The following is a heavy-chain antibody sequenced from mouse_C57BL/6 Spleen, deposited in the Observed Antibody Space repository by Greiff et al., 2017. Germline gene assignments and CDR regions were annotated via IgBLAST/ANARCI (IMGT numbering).Heavy chain of an antibody. Sequence: VQLQQSGAELVRPGASVKLSCTASGFNIKDDSMHWVKQRPEQGLEWIGWIDPENGDTEYASKFQGKATITADTASNTAYLQLSSLTSEDTAVYYCTQVPDYDYDRDAMDYWGQGTSVTVSS. J-gene: IGHJ4*01. CDR1: GFNIKDDS. V-gene: IGHV14-4*01. D-gene: IGHD2-4*01. CDR2: IDPENGDT. CDR3: TQVPDYDYDRDAMDY.